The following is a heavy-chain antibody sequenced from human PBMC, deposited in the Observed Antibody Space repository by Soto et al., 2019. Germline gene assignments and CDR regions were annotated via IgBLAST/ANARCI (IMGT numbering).Heavy chain of an antibody. J-gene: IGHJ4*02. CDR1: GFTFGTYA. V-gene: IGHV3-33*01. Sequence: GGSLRLSCAASGFTFGTYAMHWVRQAPGKGLEWVAGIWYDGSVKNYADSVKGRFSISRDNSQNTVYLQMNTLRAEDTAVYYCARADCGGQCPCDYWGQGTLVT. CDR3: ARADCGGQCPCDY. D-gene: IGHD2-21*01. CDR2: IWYDGSVK.